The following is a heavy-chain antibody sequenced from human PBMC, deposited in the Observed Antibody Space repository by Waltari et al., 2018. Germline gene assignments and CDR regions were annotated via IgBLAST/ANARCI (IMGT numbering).Heavy chain of an antibody. CDR1: GDPISSASYY. V-gene: IGHV4-61*09. D-gene: IGHD5-12*01. Sequence: QVQLQESGPGLVEPSQTLSLTCSVTGDPISSASYYWTWVRQPAGRGLEWIGHIYPSGQTNYSPSLRSRVTISADRSKYQFSLRLISVTAADTAVYYCAGGGGWLTDFWGQGIPVTVSS. CDR2: IYPSGQT. CDR3: AGGGGWLTDF. J-gene: IGHJ4*02.